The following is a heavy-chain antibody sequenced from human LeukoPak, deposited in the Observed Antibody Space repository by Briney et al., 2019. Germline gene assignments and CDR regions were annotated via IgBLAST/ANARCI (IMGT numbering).Heavy chain of an antibody. CDR2: IDHTRNT. CDR3: ATASQLGSYNWFDP. J-gene: IGHJ5*02. Sequence: SETLSLTCAVYGASFSNSYWSWIRQPPGKGLQWIGEIDHTRNTKYNPSLKGRVTISPDTSKNQFSLDLTSVTATDTAVYYCATASQLGSYNWFDPWGQGTLVTVSS. D-gene: IGHD1-1*01. V-gene: IGHV4-34*01. CDR1: GASFSNSY.